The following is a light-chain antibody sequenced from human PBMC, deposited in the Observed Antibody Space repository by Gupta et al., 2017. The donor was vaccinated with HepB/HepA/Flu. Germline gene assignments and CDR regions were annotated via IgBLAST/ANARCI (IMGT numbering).Light chain of an antibody. Sequence: QSALTHPPSVSGSPAHSVTIPCTGCSDDIVMYHRVSWYQQTPDTAPKLMIFEVNNRPSGVPDRFSGSKAGNTASLTISGLQAEDEADYYCSSYTYSSTLVFGGGTKLTVL. J-gene: IGLJ3*02. V-gene: IGLV2-18*02. CDR1: SDDIVMYHR. CDR3: SSYTYSSTLV. CDR2: EVN.